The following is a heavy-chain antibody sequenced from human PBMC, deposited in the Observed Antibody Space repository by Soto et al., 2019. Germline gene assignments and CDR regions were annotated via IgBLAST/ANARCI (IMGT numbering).Heavy chain of an antibody. CDR2: ISYDGSNK. V-gene: IGHV3-30-3*01. CDR1: GFTFSSYA. CDR3: AREVRWLQPDY. Sequence: ESGGGVVQPGRSLRLSCAASGFTFSSYAMHWVRQAPGKGLEWVAVISYDGSNKYYADSVKGRFTISRDNSKNTLYLQMNSLRAEDTAVYYCAREVRWLQPDYWGQGTLVTVSS. D-gene: IGHD5-12*01. J-gene: IGHJ4*02.